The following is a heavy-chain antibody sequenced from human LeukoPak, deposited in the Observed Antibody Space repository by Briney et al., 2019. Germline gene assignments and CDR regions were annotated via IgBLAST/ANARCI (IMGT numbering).Heavy chain of an antibody. J-gene: IGHJ6*04. D-gene: IGHD3-10*02. CDR1: GFTFSSYA. V-gene: IGHV3-23*01. Sequence: GGSLRLSSAAAGFTFSSYAMSWVRQAPGKGLECISGFSGSGGSTYYADSVKGRFTISRDNAKNSLYLQMNSLRAEDTAVYYCAELGITMIGGVWGKGTTVTISS. CDR2: FSGSGGST. CDR3: AELGITMIGGV.